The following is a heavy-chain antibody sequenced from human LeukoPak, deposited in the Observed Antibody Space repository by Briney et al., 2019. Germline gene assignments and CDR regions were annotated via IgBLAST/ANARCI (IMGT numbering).Heavy chain of an antibody. CDR3: AKRGAAAGPGNWFDP. CDR2: ISGSGGST. Sequence: GGSLRLSCAASGFTFSSSAMSWVRQAPGKGLEWVSAISGSGGSTYYADSVKGRFTISRDNSKNTLYLQMNSLRAEDTAVYYCAKRGAAAGPGNWFDPWGQGTLVTVSS. J-gene: IGHJ5*02. CDR1: GFTFSSSA. D-gene: IGHD6-13*01. V-gene: IGHV3-23*01.